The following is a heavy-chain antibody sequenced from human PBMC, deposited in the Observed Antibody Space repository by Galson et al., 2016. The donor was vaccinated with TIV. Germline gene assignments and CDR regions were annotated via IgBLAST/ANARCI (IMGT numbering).Heavy chain of an antibody. Sequence: SVKVSCKASGYTFTGYHVHWVRQAPGQGLEWMGWINPSNGVTDYAQKFQGRLTMTRHTSISTAYMGLSRLRSDDTAIYYCARDAYDMSGYYYLGGDYWGQGTLVTVSS. D-gene: IGHD3-22*01. J-gene: IGHJ4*02. CDR1: GYTFTGYH. V-gene: IGHV1-2*02. CDR3: ARDAYDMSGYYYLGGDY. CDR2: INPSNGVT.